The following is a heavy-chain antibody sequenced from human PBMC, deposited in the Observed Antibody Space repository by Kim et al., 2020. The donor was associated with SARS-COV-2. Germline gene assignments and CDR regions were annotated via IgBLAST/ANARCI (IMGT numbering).Heavy chain of an antibody. D-gene: IGHD6-13*01. V-gene: IGHV3-30*02. CDR3: AKDQGSSSWYGYYYFGMDV. Sequence: GRFTSSRDNSKNTLYLKMNSLRAEDTAVYYCAKDQGSSSWYGYYYFGMDVWGQGTTVTVSS. J-gene: IGHJ6*02.